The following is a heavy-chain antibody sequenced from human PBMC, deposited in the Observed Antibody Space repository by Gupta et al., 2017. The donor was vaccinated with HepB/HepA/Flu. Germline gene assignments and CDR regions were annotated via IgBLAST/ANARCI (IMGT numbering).Heavy chain of an antibody. CDR3: ARASRNSFDS. V-gene: IGHV3-7*01. CDR1: GFTFSDYW. CDR2: IKGDGSEK. Sequence: QLVESGGGLVQRGRSLKVACLGSGFTFSDYWMTWVRQAPGKGLEWVANIKGDGSEKKYADSVKGRFTISRDNAKNSLYLQMNGLRGDDTALYYCARASRNSFDSWGQGTLVIVSS. J-gene: IGHJ5*01. D-gene: IGHD1-26*01.